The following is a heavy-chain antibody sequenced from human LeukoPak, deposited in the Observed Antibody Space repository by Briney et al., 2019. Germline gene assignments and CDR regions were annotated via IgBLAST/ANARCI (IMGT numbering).Heavy chain of an antibody. J-gene: IGHJ4*02. V-gene: IGHV3-21*04. D-gene: IGHD5-18*01. CDR3: AKSRDSYGYGGGFDY. CDR1: GFTFSSYS. CDR2: ISSSSSYI. Sequence: GGSLRLSCAASGFTFSSYSMNWVRQAPGKGLEWVSSISSSSSYIYYADSVKGRFTISRDNAKNSLYLQMNSLRAEDTALYYCAKSRDSYGYGGGFDYWGQGTLVTASS.